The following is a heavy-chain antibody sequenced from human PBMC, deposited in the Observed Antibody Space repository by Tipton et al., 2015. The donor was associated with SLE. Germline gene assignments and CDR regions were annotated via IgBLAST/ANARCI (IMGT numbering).Heavy chain of an antibody. Sequence: TLSLTCAVNGGSFSGYYWSWIRQPPGKGLEWIGEINHSGSTNYNPSLKSRVTVSVDTSKNQDSLNLTSVTAADTAVYYCARGPTPPFGSGWYSFDYWGQGTLVTVSS. CDR1: GGSFSGYY. J-gene: IGHJ4*02. CDR3: ARGPTPPFGSGWYSFDY. D-gene: IGHD6-19*01. CDR2: INHSGST. V-gene: IGHV4-34*01.